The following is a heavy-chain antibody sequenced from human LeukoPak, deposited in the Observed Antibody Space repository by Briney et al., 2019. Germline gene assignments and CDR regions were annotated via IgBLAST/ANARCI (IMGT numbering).Heavy chain of an antibody. CDR3: AKHYSHCSSTSCYYFDY. J-gene: IGHJ4*02. D-gene: IGHD2-2*01. Sequence: RSETLSLTCTVSVGSISSYYWGWIRQRPGKGGEWIGGNYHSGSTYYNQSLKSRVTISVDTSKNQFSLKLSSVTAADTAVYYCAKHYSHCSSTSCYYFDYWGQGTLVTVSS. CDR1: VGSISSYY. V-gene: IGHV4-59*08. CDR2: NYHSGST.